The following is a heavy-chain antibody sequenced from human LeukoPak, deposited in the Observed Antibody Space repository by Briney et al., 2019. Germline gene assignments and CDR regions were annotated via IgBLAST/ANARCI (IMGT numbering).Heavy chain of an antibody. Sequence: GGSLRLSCAASGFTFSNYGMHWVRQAPGKGLEWVALISYDGSYKYYADSVKGRFTISRDNSKNTLYLQMNSLRAEDTAVYYCAKDRWRDGSSSFDNWGQGTLVTVSS. CDR1: GFTFSNYG. CDR3: AKDRWRDGSSSFDN. D-gene: IGHD6-6*01. J-gene: IGHJ4*02. CDR2: ISYDGSYK. V-gene: IGHV3-30*18.